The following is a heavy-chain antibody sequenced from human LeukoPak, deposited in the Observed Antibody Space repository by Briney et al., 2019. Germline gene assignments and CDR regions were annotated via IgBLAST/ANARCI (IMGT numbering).Heavy chain of an antibody. CDR1: GGSISSGGYY. Sequence: SQTLSLTCTVSGGSISSGGYYWSWIRQHAGKGLEWIGYIYNSGSTFYNPSLKSRVTISVDTSKSQFSLNLSSVTAADTAVYYCARVSYYLYYFDYWGQGTLVTVSS. V-gene: IGHV4-31*03. CDR2: IYNSGST. CDR3: ARVSYYLYYFDY. J-gene: IGHJ4*02. D-gene: IGHD3-10*01.